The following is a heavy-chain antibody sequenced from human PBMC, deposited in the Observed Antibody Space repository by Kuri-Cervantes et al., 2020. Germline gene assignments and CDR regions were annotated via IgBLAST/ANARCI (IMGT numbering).Heavy chain of an antibody. CDR2: IKSKTDGGTT. D-gene: IGHD1-26*01. CDR3: TTYSQKWELIYYYGMDV. Sequence: GGSLRLSCAASGFTFSNAWMSWVRQAPGKGLEWVGRIKSKTDGGTTDYAAPVKGRFTISRDDSKNTLYLQMNSLKTEDTAVYYCTTYSQKWELIYYYGMDVWGQGTTVTVSS. V-gene: IGHV3-15*01. CDR1: GFTFSNAW. J-gene: IGHJ6*02.